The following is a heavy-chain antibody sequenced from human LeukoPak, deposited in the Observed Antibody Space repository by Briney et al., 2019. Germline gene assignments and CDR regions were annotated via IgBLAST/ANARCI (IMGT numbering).Heavy chain of an antibody. J-gene: IGHJ6*04. CDR1: GGSINSGGYY. V-gene: IGHV4-31*03. CDR3: ARKDHDFSDMDF. CDR2: IYYRGNT. Sequence: PSETLSLTCTVSGGSINSGGYYWSWIRQHPGKGLEWLGYIYYRGNTHYNSSLKSRVTISVDTSKNQFSLKLNSVTAADSAVYYCARKDHDFSDMDFWAKGTTVTVSS. D-gene: IGHD3/OR15-3a*01.